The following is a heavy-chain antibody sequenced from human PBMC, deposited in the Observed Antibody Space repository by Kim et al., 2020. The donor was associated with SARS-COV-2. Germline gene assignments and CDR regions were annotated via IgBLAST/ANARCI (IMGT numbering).Heavy chain of an antibody. V-gene: IGHV3-49*03. CDR2: IRSKAYSGTR. J-gene: IGHJ6*01. D-gene: IGHD1-1*01. Sequence: GGSLRLSCTTSGFNFGDYLMNWFRQAPGKGPEWAGFIRSKAYSGTREYAASVKGRFSISRDDSKSIVYLQMNSLKSGDTGIYYCNRGREDNTGRYDKDVRGQGTTVTVS. CDR3: NRGREDNTGRYDKDV. CDR1: GFNFGDYL.